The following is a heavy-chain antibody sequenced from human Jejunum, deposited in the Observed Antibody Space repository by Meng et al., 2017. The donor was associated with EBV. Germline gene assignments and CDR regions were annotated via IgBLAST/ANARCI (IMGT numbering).Heavy chain of an antibody. Sequence: QVQLQESGPGLVKPSGTLSLTFSVSGDSTSSSHWWSWVRQPPGKGLEWIGEMHPGGSTNYNPSLKSRVTISVDNSKNQFSLKLTSVTAADTAVYYCAKSNDYSLNSWGQGTLVTVAS. V-gene: IGHV4-4*02. CDR1: GDSTSSSHW. J-gene: IGHJ4*02. CDR3: AKSNDYSLNS. D-gene: IGHD4-11*01. CDR2: MHPGGST.